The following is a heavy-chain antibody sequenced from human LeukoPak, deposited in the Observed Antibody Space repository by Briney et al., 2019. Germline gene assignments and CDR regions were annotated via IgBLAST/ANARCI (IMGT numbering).Heavy chain of an antibody. CDR1: GGSISSYY. D-gene: IGHD3-10*01. CDR2: IYYSGST. J-gene: IGHJ4*02. CDR3: ARAELDYYGSGSPPFDY. V-gene: IGHV4-59*01. Sequence: PSETLSLTCTVSGGSISSYYWSGLRQPPGKGLEWIGYIYYSGSTNYNPSLKSRVTISVDTSKNQFSLKLSSVTAADTAVYYCARAELDYYGSGSPPFDYWGQGTLVTVSS.